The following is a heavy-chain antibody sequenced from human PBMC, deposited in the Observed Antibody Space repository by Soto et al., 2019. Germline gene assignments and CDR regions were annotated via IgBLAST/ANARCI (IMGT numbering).Heavy chain of an antibody. Sequence: PGGSLRLSCAASGFAVSSNYMSWVRQAPGKGLEWVAVIYSGGSTYYADSVKGRFTISRDNSKNTLYLQMNSLRAEDTAVYYCARGFGAVAGNGNYYYDMDVWGQGTTVTVSS. V-gene: IGHV3-53*01. CDR2: IYSGGST. CDR1: GFAVSSNY. J-gene: IGHJ6*02. CDR3: ARGFGAVAGNGNYYYDMDV. D-gene: IGHD6-19*01.